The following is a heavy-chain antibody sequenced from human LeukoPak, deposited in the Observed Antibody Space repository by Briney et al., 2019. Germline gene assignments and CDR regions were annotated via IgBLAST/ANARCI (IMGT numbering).Heavy chain of an antibody. Sequence: GRSLRLSCAASGFTFSSYAMHWVRQAPGKGLEWVAVISYDRSNKYYADSVKGRFTISRDNSKNTLYLQMNSLRAEDTAVYYCAKERPGYHAVDYWGQGTLVTVSS. CDR1: GFTFSSYA. J-gene: IGHJ4*02. CDR2: ISYDRSNK. CDR3: AKERPGYHAVDY. D-gene: IGHD5-18*01. V-gene: IGHV3-30*04.